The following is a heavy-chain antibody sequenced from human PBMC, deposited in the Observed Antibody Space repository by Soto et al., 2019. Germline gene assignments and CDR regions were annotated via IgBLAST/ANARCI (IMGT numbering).Heavy chain of an antibody. V-gene: IGHV3-23*01. J-gene: IGHJ4*02. CDR3: ANHRLYYSREGMAFDY. CDR1: GFTFSSYA. Sequence: EVQLLESGGGLVQPGGSLRLSCAASGFTFSSYAMSWVRQAPGKGLEWVSAISGSGGSTYYADSVKGRFTISRDNSKNTLYLQMNSLRAEDTAVYYCANHRLYYSREGMAFDYWGQGTLVTVSS. D-gene: IGHD3-22*01. CDR2: ISGSGGST.